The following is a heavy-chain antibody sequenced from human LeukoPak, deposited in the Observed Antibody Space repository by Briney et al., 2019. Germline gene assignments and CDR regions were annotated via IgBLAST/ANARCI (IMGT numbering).Heavy chain of an antibody. CDR1: GYTLTELS. CDR3: ARGPLGAISWYDILTGYYHYYYYYMDV. J-gene: IGHJ6*03. CDR2: FDPEDGET. Sequence: GASVKVSCKVSGYTLTELSMHWVRQAPGKGLEWMGGFDPEDGETIYAQKFQGRVTMTEDTSTDTAYMELSSLRSEDTAVYYCARGPLGAISWYDILTGYYHYYYYYMDVWGKGTTVTVSS. V-gene: IGHV1-24*01. D-gene: IGHD3-9*01.